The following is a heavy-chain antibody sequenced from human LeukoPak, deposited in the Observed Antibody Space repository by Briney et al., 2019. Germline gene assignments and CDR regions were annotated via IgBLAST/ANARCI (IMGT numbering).Heavy chain of an antibody. D-gene: IGHD4-17*01. CDR3: ARGPSKDYGDYFDY. CDR1: GASISSTSYY. V-gene: IGHV4-39*01. CDR2: IYYSGST. Sequence: SETLSLTCTVSGASISSTSYYWGCIRQPPGKGLEWVGSIYYSGSTYYNPSLKNRVTISVDTSKNQFSLKLSSVTAADTAVYYCARGPSKDYGDYFDYWGQGTLVTVSS. J-gene: IGHJ4*02.